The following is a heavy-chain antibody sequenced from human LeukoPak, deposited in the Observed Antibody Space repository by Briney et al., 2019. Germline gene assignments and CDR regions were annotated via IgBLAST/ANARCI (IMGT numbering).Heavy chain of an antibody. V-gene: IGHV4-34*04. D-gene: IGHD3-3*01. CDR2: VNHSGST. CDR3: ARGARPLGWFVVGRPPSEYYFDN. J-gene: IGHJ4*02. Sequence: SETLSLTCAVYGGSFSAHYWNWIRQVPGKGLEWIGGVNHSGSTNTNPSLKGRATLSLDTSKNQFSLKLTSVTAADTAFYYCARGARPLGWFVVGRPPSEYYFDNWGQGTQVAVSS. CDR1: GGSFSAHY.